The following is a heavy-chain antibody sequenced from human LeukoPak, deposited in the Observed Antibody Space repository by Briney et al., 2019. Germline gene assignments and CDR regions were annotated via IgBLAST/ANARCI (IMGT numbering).Heavy chain of an antibody. D-gene: IGHD6-19*01. V-gene: IGHV3-21*01. J-gene: IGHJ4*02. CDR1: GFTSSSYS. Sequence: PGGSLRLSCAASGFTSSSYSMNWVRQAPGKGLEWVSSISSSSSYIYYADSVKGRFTISRDNAKNSLYLQMNSLRAEDTAVYYCARKWGFSGHPGGYFDYWGQGTLVTVSS. CDR3: ARKWGFSGHPGGYFDY. CDR2: ISSSSSYI.